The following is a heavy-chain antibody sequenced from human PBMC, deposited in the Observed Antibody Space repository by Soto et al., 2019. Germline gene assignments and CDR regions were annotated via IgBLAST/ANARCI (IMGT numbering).Heavy chain of an antibody. Sequence: GGSLRLSCAASGFTFSSYGMHWVRQAPGKGLEWVAVIWYDGSNKYYADSVKGRFTISRDNSKNTLYLQMNSLRAEDTAVYYCARVEIPWILGGGGNSTTKYYYYGMDVWGQGTKVTVSS. CDR1: GFTFSSYG. D-gene: IGHD5-18*01. J-gene: IGHJ6*02. CDR2: IWYDGSNK. CDR3: ARVEIPWILGGGGNSTTKYYYYGMDV. V-gene: IGHV3-33*01.